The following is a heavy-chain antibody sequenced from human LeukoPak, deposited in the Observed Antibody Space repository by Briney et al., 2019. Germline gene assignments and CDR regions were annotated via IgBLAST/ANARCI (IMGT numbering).Heavy chain of an antibody. CDR2: ISYDGSTK. D-gene: IGHD3-10*01. V-gene: IGHV3-30*03. J-gene: IGHJ4*02. CDR3: ARGSWYYYGSGSYRYFDY. Sequence: PGGSLRLSCAASGFTFSSYSMNWVRQAPGKRLEWVTLISYDGSTKYYSDSVKGRFTLSRDNSKNTLYLQMNSLRAEDTAVYYCARGSWYYYGSGSYRYFDYWGQGTLVTVSS. CDR1: GFTFSSYS.